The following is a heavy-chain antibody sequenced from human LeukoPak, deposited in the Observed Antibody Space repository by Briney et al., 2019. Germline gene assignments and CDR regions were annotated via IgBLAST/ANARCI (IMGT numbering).Heavy chain of an antibody. Sequence: SETLSLTCAVSGGSISSGGYSWSWIRQPPGKGLEWIGYIYRSGSTYYNPSLKSRVTISVDRSKNQFSLKLSSVTAADTAVYYCATSRAYYDILTGYSDPDAFDIWGQGTMVIVSS. CDR2: IYRSGST. V-gene: IGHV4-30-2*01. CDR3: ATSRAYYDILTGYSDPDAFDI. J-gene: IGHJ3*02. CDR1: GGSISSGGYS. D-gene: IGHD3-9*01.